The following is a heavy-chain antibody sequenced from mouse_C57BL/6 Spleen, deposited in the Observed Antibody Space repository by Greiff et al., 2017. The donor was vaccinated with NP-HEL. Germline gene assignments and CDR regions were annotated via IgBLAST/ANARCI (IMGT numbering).Heavy chain of an antibody. CDR3: AIHYGSSYGYAMDY. D-gene: IGHD1-1*01. CDR1: GFTFSDYG. Sequence: EVQLQESGGGLVKPGGSLKLSCAASGFTFSDYGMHWVRQAPEKGLEWVAYISSGSSTIYYADTVKGRFTISRDNAKNTLFLQMTSLRSEDTAMYYCAIHYGSSYGYAMDYWGQGTSVTVSS. CDR2: ISSGSSTI. V-gene: IGHV5-17*01. J-gene: IGHJ4*01.